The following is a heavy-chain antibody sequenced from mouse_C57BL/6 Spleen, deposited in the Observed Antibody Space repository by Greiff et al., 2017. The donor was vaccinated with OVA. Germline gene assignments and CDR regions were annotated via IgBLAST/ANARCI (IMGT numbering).Heavy chain of an antibody. CDR2: IYPGSGNT. CDR3: ARSTYADYYAMDY. J-gene: IGHJ4*01. CDR1: GYTFTDYY. V-gene: IGHV1-76*01. Sequence: VQLQQSGAELVRPGASVKLSCKASGYTFTDYYINWVKQRPGQGLEWIARIYPGSGNTYYNEKFKGKATLTAEKSSSTAYMQLSSLTSADSAVYFCARSTYADYYAMDYWGQGTSVTVSS. D-gene: IGHD6-5*01.